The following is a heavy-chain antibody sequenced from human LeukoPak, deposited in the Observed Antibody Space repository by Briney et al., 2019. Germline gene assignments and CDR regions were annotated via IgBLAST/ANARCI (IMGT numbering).Heavy chain of an antibody. Sequence: GESLKISCKGSAYSFTSYWIGWVRQMPGKGLEWMGNIYPGDSDTRYSPSFQGQVTISADKSISTAYLQWSSLKASDTAMYYCARHSTMVRGVNHYYYMDVWGKGTTVTVSS. J-gene: IGHJ6*03. CDR1: AYSFTSYW. V-gene: IGHV5-51*01. CDR3: ARHSTMVRGVNHYYYMDV. D-gene: IGHD3-10*01. CDR2: IYPGDSDT.